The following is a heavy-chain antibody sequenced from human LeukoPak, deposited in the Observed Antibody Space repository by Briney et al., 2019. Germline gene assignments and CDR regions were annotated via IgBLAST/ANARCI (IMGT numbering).Heavy chain of an antibody. CDR1: GGSFSGYY. D-gene: IGHD2-21*02. J-gene: IGHJ4*02. CDR2: IYYSGST. V-gene: IGHV4-34*01. Sequence: SETLSLTCAVYGGSFSGYYWSWIRQPPGKGLEWIGSIYYSGSTYYNPSLKSRVTISVDTSKNQFSLKLSSVTAADTAVYYCARVWNGDCIDYWGQGTLVTVSS. CDR3: ARVWNGDCIDY.